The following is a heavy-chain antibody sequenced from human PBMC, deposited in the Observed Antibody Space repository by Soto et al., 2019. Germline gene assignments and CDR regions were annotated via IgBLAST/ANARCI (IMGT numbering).Heavy chain of an antibody. J-gene: IGHJ6*02. CDR1: GFTFSSYA. CDR2: ISYDGSNK. D-gene: IGHD5-18*01. CDR3: ARDLEPVDTAMVFDYGMDV. Sequence: GGSLRLSCAASGFTFSSYAMHWVRQAPGKGLEWVAVISYDGSNKYYADSVKGRFTISRDNSKNTLYMQMNSLRAEDTAVYYCARDLEPVDTAMVFDYGMDVWGQGTTVTVSS. V-gene: IGHV3-30-3*01.